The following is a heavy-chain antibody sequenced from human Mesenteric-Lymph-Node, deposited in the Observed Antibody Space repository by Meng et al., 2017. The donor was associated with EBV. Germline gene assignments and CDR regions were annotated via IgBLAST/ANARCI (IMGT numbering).Heavy chain of an antibody. D-gene: IGHD1-26*01. Sequence: QVQLVQLGAEVKKPGASGKVSCKASGYTFTDYFIHWLRQAPGQGLEWMGRIDPNSGATNTAQNFQARVIMTRDTSITTVYMELDRLTSADTAVYYCARAISGSYPDDYWGQGTLVTVSS. CDR2: IDPNSGAT. V-gene: IGHV1-2*06. CDR3: ARAISGSYPDDY. J-gene: IGHJ4*02. CDR1: GYTFTDYF.